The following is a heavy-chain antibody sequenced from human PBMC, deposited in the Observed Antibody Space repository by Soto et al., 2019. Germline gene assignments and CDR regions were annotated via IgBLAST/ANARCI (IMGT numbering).Heavy chain of an antibody. CDR3: GLTTVS. CDR2: ISGSGGST. V-gene: IGHV3-23*01. J-gene: IGHJ5*02. CDR1: GFTFSSYA. Sequence: GESLKISCAASGFTFSSYAMSWVRQAPVKGLEWVSAISGSGGSTYYADSVKGRFTISRDNSKNTLYLQMNSLRAEDTAVYYCGLTTVSWGQGTLVTVSS. D-gene: IGHD4-17*01.